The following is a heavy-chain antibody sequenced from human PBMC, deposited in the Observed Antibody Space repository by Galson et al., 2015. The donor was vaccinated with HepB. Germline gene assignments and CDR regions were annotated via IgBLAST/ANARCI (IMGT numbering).Heavy chain of an antibody. J-gene: IGHJ4*02. CDR1: GFSLSGSA. CDR3: VISGALSGDSSR. Sequence: SLRLSCAASGFSLSGSAIHWARQASGKGPQGIGRMRRKANNNTALSGPSLTGRFIVSTDDSKNMAYLHMMMLNIDYTAVYYCVISGALSGDSSRWGQGTLVTVSS. D-gene: IGHD6-13*01. CDR2: MRRKANNNTA. V-gene: IGHV3-73*01.